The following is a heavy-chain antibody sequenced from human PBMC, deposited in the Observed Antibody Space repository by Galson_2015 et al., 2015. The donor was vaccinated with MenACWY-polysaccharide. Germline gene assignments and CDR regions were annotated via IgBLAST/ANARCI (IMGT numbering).Heavy chain of an antibody. J-gene: IGHJ6*02. D-gene: IGHD3-3*01. V-gene: IGHV3-33*01. CDR2: IWYDGNNK. CDR3: ARSDYDEAGGYGMDV. CDR1: GFTFSSCG. Sequence: SLRLSCAASGFTFSSCGMHWVRQAPGKGLEWVAVIWYDGNNKYYADSVKGRFTISRDNSKNTLYLQMNSLRAEDTAVYYCARSDYDEAGGYGMDVWGQGTTVTVSS.